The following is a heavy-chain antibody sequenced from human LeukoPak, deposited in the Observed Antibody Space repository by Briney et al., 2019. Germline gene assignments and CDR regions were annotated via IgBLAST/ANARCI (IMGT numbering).Heavy chain of an antibody. Sequence: GASVKVSCKVSGYTLTELSMHWVRQAPGQGLEWMGRIIPILGITNYAQKFQGRVTITADKSTSTAYMELSSLRSEDTAVYYCARTIYGGNSPHDAFDIWGQGTMVTVSS. J-gene: IGHJ3*02. V-gene: IGHV1-69*02. CDR3: ARTIYGGNSPHDAFDI. D-gene: IGHD4-23*01. CDR1: GYTLTELS. CDR2: IIPILGIT.